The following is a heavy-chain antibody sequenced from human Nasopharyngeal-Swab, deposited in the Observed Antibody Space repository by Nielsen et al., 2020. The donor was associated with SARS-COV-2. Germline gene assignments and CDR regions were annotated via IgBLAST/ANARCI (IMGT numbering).Heavy chain of an antibody. CDR3: ARDESGDYLGLPFDH. V-gene: IGHV4-39*07. CDR1: GASISSRNNY. D-gene: IGHD4-17*01. J-gene: IGHJ4*02. CDR2: IFSSGST. Sequence: SETLSLTCVVSGASISSRNNYWGWIRQSPGKGLEWIGTIFSSGSTYNPSLKSRVTMSVDTSNNQFSLKLTSVTAADTAVYYCARDESGDYLGLPFDHWGRGTLVTVSS.